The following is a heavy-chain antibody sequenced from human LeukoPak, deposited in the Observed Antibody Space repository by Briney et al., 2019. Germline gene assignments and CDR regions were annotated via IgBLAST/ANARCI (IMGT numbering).Heavy chain of an antibody. CDR1: GFSFNTYI. V-gene: IGHV3-48*01. CDR3: ARSRYDSYGYFFCDY. D-gene: IGHD5-18*01. CDR2: INSGSSIT. J-gene: IGHJ4*02. Sequence: PGGSLRLSCTASGFSFNTYIMNWVRQAPGKGLEWISYINSGSSITQYADSVTGRFTISRDNARNSLYLQMNSLRAEDTAVYFCARSRYDSYGYFFCDYWGQGILVTVSS.